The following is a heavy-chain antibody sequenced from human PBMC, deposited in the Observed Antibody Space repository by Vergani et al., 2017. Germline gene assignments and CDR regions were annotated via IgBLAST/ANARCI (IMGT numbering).Heavy chain of an antibody. J-gene: IGHJ4*02. V-gene: IGHV4-4*07. D-gene: IGHD7-27*01. Sequence: QVQMQESGPGLVKTSENLSLTCSASGAPISYWCWSWLRQPAGKGLEWFGRLSPSGSTNYKPSLKSRVTMSIDTSKNQFSLKLTSVTAADTAVYYCATGAGPFDIWGQGTLVTVSS. CDR3: ATGAGPFDI. CDR2: LSPSGST. CDR1: GAPISYWC.